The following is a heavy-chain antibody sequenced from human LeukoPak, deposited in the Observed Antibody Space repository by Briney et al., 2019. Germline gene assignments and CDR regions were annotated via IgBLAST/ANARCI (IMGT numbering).Heavy chain of an antibody. CDR3: ATYCGGDCSTPDLYY. J-gene: IGHJ4*02. V-gene: IGHV3-11*01. D-gene: IGHD2-21*02. CDR1: GFTFSDYY. CDR2: ISSGGSTI. Sequence: PGGSLRLSCAASGFTFSDYYMSWIRQAPGKGLEWVSYISSGGSTIYYADSVKGRFTISRDNAKNSLYLQMNSLRAEDTAVYYCATYCGGDCSTPDLYYWGQGTLVTVSS.